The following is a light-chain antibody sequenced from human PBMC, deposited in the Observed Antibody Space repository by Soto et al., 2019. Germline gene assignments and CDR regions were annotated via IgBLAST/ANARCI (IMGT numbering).Light chain of an antibody. CDR1: ESLSTF. J-gene: IGKJ2*01. Sequence: EIVLTQSPGTLSVSPGERVTLSCRASESLSTFLAWYQQKPGQAPRLLIYGVSTKATGIPARFSGSGSATDFTLTISSLQSEDSAVYYCQSYNDWPFAFGQGTKLEI. CDR3: QSYNDWPFA. CDR2: GVS. V-gene: IGKV3-15*01.